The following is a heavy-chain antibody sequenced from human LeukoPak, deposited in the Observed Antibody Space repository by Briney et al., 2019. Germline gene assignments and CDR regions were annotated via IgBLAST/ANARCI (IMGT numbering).Heavy chain of an antibody. D-gene: IGHD3-22*01. CDR1: GFTVSNNY. J-gene: IGHJ2*01. V-gene: IGHV3-66*01. Sequence: GGSLRLSCAASGFTVSNNYMSWVRQAPGKGLEWVSVIYSGGSTYYADSVKGRFTISGDNSKNTLYLQMNSLRAEDTAVYYCARAYDSNGYHYAGWYFDLWGRGTLVTVSS. CDR3: ARAYDSNGYHYAGWYFDL. CDR2: IYSGGST.